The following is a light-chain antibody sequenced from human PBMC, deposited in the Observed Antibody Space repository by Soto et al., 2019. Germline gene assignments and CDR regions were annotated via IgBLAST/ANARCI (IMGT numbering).Light chain of an antibody. J-gene: IGKJ1*01. Sequence: DIVMTQSPDFLGVSLGERATINCESSQSVLFSPNNKNYLAWYQQKPGQPPKLLIYWASTRESGVPDRFSGSGSGTDFTLTISSLQAEDVAFYYCQQYHSAPQTFGQGTKVEIK. CDR1: QSVLFSPNNKNY. V-gene: IGKV4-1*01. CDR2: WAS. CDR3: QQYHSAPQT.